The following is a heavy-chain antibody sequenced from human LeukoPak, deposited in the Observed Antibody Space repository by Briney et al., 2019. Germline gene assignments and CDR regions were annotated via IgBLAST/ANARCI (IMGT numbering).Heavy chain of an antibody. D-gene: IGHD2-8*02. CDR3: AKAWSYYFDH. Sequence: GGSLRLSCAASGFTFSSYSMNWVRQAPGKGLEWVSSISSSSSYIYYADSVKGRFTISRDNTNNTLYLQMNSLRAEDTTIYYCAKAWSYYFDHWGRGTLVTVSS. V-gene: IGHV3-21*04. J-gene: IGHJ4*02. CDR2: ISSSSSYI. CDR1: GFTFSSYS.